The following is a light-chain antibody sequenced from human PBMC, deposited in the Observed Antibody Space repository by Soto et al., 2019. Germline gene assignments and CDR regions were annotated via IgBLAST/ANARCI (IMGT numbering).Light chain of an antibody. V-gene: IGLV2-23*01. CDR1: SSDVGSYNL. CDR3: CSYAGSSTPYVV. Sequence: QSALTQPASVSGSPGQSITISCTGTSSDVGSYNLVSWYQQHPGKAPKLMIYEGSKRPSGVSNRFSGSKSGNTASLTISGLHAEDEADYYCCSYAGSSTPYVVFGGGTQLTVL. J-gene: IGLJ2*01. CDR2: EGS.